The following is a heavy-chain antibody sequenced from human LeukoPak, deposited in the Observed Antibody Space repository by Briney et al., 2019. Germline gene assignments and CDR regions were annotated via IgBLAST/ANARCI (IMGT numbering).Heavy chain of an antibody. CDR2: ISITGGST. J-gene: IGHJ4*02. CDR1: GFTFSNYA. D-gene: IGHD2-8*02. CDR3: AKEAPLYCAATNCEEGSFDC. V-gene: IGHV3-23*01. Sequence: GGSLRLSCAASGFTFSNYALSWVRQAPGKGLQRVSTISITGGSTYYADSVKGRFTISRDNSRNTVSLQMNSLRAEDTAVYYCAKEAPLYCAATNCEEGSFDCWGQGTLVTISS.